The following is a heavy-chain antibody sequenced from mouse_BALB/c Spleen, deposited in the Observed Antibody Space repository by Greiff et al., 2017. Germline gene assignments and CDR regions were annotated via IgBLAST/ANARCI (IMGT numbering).Heavy chain of an antibody. CDR1: GFTFSSYY. D-gene: IGHD4-1*01. CDR3: AGRGLGYDMDY. V-gene: IGHV5-6-2*01. CDR2: INSNGGST. J-gene: IGHJ4*01. Sequence: DVMLVESGGGLVKLGGSLKLSCAASGFTFSSYYMSWVRQTPEKRLELVAAINSNGGSTYYPDTVKGRFTISRDNAKNTLYLQMSSLKSEDTALYYCAGRGLGYDMDYWGQGSSGTVSA.